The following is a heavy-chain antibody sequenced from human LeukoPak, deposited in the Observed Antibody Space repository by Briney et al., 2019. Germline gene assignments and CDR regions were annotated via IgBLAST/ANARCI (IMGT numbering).Heavy chain of an antibody. CDR3: AKVGRITMVRGANPFYYFDY. CDR2: ISSDGSST. Sequence: GGSLRLSCAASGFIFSDSSMHWVRQAPGKGLEYVSAISSDGSSTYYANSVKGRFIISRDNSKNTLYLQMNSLRAEDTAVYYCAKVGRITMVRGANPFYYFDYWGQGTLVTVSS. J-gene: IGHJ4*02. CDR1: GFIFSDSS. D-gene: IGHD3-10*01. V-gene: IGHV3-64*01.